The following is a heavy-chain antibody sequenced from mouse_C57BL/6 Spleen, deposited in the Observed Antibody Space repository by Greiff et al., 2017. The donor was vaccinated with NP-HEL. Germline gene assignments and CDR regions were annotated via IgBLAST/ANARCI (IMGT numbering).Heavy chain of an antibody. CDR1: GFNIKDYY. V-gene: IGHV14-1*01. Sequence: VQLKESGADLVRPGASVTFSCTASGFNIKDYYMHWVKQSPEQGLEWIGWIDTEDGDTEYAPKIQGKATMTADTSSNTAYLQLSSLASEDTADYYCTREDYWGQGTSVTVSS. J-gene: IGHJ4*01. CDR3: TREDY. CDR2: IDTEDGDT.